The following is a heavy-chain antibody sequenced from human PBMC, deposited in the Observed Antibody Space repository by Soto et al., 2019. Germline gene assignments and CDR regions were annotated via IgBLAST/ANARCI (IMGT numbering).Heavy chain of an antibody. J-gene: IGHJ6*02. Sequence: QVQLVESGGGVVQPGRSLRLSCAASGFTFSSYGMHWVRQAPGKELEWVAVISYDGSNKYYADSVKGRFTISRDNSKNTLYLQMNSLRAEDTAVYYCAKDLAEKNYYYYGMDVWGQGTTVTVSS. V-gene: IGHV3-30*18. CDR3: AKDLAEKNYYYYGMDV. CDR2: ISYDGSNK. CDR1: GFTFSSYG.